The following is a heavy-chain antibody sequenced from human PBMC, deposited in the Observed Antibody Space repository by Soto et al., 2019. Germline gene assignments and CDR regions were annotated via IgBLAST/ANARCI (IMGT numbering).Heavy chain of an antibody. CDR3: ARYRAYYDYVWGSYRQDYYYYGMDV. V-gene: IGHV1-69*01. J-gene: IGHJ6*02. CDR2: IIPIFGTA. Sequence: QVQLVQSGAEVKKPGSSVKVSCKASGGTFSSYAISWVRQAPGQGLEWMGGIIPIFGTANYAQKFRGRVTLTADESTSAAYMELSSLRSEDTAVYYFARYRAYYDYVWGSYRQDYYYYGMDVWGQGTTVTVSS. D-gene: IGHD3-16*02. CDR1: GGTFSSYA.